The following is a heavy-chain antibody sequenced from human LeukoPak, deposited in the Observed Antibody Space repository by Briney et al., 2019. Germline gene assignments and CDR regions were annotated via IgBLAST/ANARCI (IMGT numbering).Heavy chain of an antibody. CDR2: INHSGST. CDR3: ARLDYGSGRYYYYYYMDV. D-gene: IGHD3-10*01. V-gene: IGHV4-34*01. J-gene: IGHJ6*03. CDR1: GGSFSGYY. Sequence: PSETLSLTCAVYGGSFSGYYWSWIRQPPGKGLEWIGEINHSGSTNYNPSLKSRVTISVDTSKNQFSLKLSSVTAADTAVYYCARLDYGSGRYYYYYYMDVWGKGTTVTISS.